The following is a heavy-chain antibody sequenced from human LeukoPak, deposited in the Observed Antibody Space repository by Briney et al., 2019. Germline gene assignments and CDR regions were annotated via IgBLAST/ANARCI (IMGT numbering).Heavy chain of an antibody. CDR2: IKQDGSEK. J-gene: IGHJ4*02. CDR3: AIDYGSGWFGY. D-gene: IGHD6-19*01. Sequence: GGSLRLSCAASGFNLSSYRLSWVRPAPGKGLEWVDNIKQDGSEKHYVDSVKGRFTISRDNAKNSLYPQMDSLRAEDTAVYYCAIDYGSGWFGYWGQGTLVTVSS. V-gene: IGHV3-7*01. CDR1: GFNLSSYR.